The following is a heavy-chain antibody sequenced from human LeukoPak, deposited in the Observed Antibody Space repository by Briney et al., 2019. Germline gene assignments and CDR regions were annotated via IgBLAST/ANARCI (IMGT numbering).Heavy chain of an antibody. CDR3: ARPYSSSWNYFDY. J-gene: IGHJ4*02. D-gene: IGHD6-13*01. CDR2: ISSSSSYT. CDR1: GFTFSDYY. V-gene: IGHV3-11*06. Sequence: PGGSLRLSCAASGFTFSDYYMSRIRQAPGKGLEWVSYISSSSSYTNYADSVKGRFTISRDNAKNSLYLQMNSLRAEDTAVYYCARPYSSSWNYFDYWGQGTLVTVSS.